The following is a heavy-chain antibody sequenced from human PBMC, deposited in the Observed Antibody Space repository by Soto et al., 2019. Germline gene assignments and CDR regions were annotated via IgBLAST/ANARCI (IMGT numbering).Heavy chain of an antibody. D-gene: IGHD3-22*01. Sequence: GGSLRLSCVASGFTYSNAWISWVRQAPGKGLERVGRIKSKTDGGTTDYAAPVKGRFTISRDVSKNTLYLQMNSLKTEDTAVYYCTAGYYYDSSGYFPDAFDIWGQGTMVTV. J-gene: IGHJ3*02. CDR1: GFTYSNAW. CDR2: IKSKTDGGTT. V-gene: IGHV3-15*01. CDR3: TAGYYYDSSGYFPDAFDI.